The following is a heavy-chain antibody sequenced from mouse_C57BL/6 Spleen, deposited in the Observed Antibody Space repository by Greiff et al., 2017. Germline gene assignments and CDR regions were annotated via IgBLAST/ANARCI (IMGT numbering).Heavy chain of an antibody. CDR3: ARTHGSSPGYFDY. V-gene: IGHV1-26*01. CDR1: GYTFTDYY. CDR2: INPNNGGT. J-gene: IGHJ2*01. Sequence: EVQLQQSGPELVKPGASVKISCKASGYTFTDYYMNWVKQSHGKSLEWIGDINPNNGGTSYNQKFKGKATLTVDKSSSTAYMELRSLTSEDSAVYYCARTHGSSPGYFDYWGQGTTLTVSS. D-gene: IGHD1-1*01.